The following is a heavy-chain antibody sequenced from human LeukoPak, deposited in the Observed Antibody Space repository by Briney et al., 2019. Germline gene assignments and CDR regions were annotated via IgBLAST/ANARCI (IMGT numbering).Heavy chain of an antibody. J-gene: IGHJ6*03. D-gene: IGHD3-22*01. Sequence: PSETLSLTCTVSGGSISSYYWSWIRQPPGKGLEWIGYIYYSGSTNYNPSLKSRVIISVDTSKNQFSLRLSSVTAADTAVYYCARDRLDSYYYMDVWGKGTTVTVSS. CDR3: ARDRLDSYYYMDV. CDR1: GGSISSYY. CDR2: IYYSGST. V-gene: IGHV4-59*01.